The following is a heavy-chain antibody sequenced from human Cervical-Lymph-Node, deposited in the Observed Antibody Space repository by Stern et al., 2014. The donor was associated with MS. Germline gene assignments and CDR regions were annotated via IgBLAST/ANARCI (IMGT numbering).Heavy chain of an antibody. CDR3: ARGPQHSSWYFPFDY. D-gene: IGHD6-13*01. CDR2: INHNGDT. Sequence: QVQLQQWGAGLLKPSETLSLTCGVSGGSFSDYYWSWIRQAPGKGLERIGEINHNGDTNYNPSLKSRVSLSVDTSKNQFSLKLSSVTAADTSVYYCARGPQHSSWYFPFDYWGQGTLVTVSS. V-gene: IGHV4-34*01. CDR1: GGSFSDYY. J-gene: IGHJ4*02.